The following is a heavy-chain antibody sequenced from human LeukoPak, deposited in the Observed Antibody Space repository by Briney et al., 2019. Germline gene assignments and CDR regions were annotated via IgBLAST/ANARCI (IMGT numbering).Heavy chain of an antibody. CDR2: IYYSGST. CDR3: ARSGPVASYHYFMDV. V-gene: IGHV4-39*01. Sequence: SETLSLTCAVSGGSVSSSRYYWGWIRQPPGKGLEWIGSIYYSGSTEYNTSLMSRVTISVDTSNNQFSLSLTSVTAADTAVYYCARSGPVASYHYFMDVWGKGTAVTVSS. CDR1: GGSVSSSRYY. D-gene: IGHD5-18*01. J-gene: IGHJ6*03.